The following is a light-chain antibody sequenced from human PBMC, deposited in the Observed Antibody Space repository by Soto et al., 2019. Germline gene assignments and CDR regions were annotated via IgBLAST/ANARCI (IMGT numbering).Light chain of an antibody. Sequence: EIVLTQSPATLSLSPGERATISCRASHSVSRYLAWYQQKTGEAPRLLIYDASNRATGITARFSGSGSGTDFTLNISSAAPKDFAVYYCQQRATWPLTFGGGTKVEI. J-gene: IGKJ4*01. V-gene: IGKV3-11*01. CDR1: HSVSRY. CDR3: QQRATWPLT. CDR2: DAS.